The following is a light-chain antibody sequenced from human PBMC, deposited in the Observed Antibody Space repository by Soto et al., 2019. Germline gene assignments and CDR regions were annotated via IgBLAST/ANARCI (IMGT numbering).Light chain of an antibody. CDR1: QSVLYSSNNKNY. CDR3: QQYYSSPLT. V-gene: IGKV4-1*01. Sequence: DIVMTQSPDSLAVSLGERATINCKSSQSVLYSSNNKNYLAWYQQKPGQSPKMLISWASTRDFGVPDRFSGSVSGTDFTLTISGLQAEDVAVYYCQQYYSSPLTFGQGTKLEI. J-gene: IGKJ2*01. CDR2: WAS.